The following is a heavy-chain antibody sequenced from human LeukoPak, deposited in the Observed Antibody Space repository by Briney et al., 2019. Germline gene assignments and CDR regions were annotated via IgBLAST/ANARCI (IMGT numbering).Heavy chain of an antibody. CDR3: ARSFRYSYGFDY. CDR1: GYTFSSYG. Sequence: ASVKVCCKTSGYTFSSYGVTWLRQAPGQGLEGMGWINGYNGDTHYAQNLQGRVTMTTDTSTTTAYMDLRSLRSDDTAVYYCARSFRYSYGFDYWGQGTLVIVSS. J-gene: IGHJ4*02. D-gene: IGHD5-18*01. V-gene: IGHV1-18*01. CDR2: INGYNGDT.